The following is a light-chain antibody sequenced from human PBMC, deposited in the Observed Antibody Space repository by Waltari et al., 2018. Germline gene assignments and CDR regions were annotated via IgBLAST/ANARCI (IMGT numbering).Light chain of an antibody. V-gene: IGKV1-39*01. Sequence: DIQMTQSPSSLSASIGDRVTITCRASHNIRSYLNWYQQKPGKVPELLIYAASSLQIGVPSRFSGSGSGTEFTLTISSLQPEDFATYYCQQSYTTPYTFGQGTKLEVK. CDR2: AAS. CDR1: HNIRSY. J-gene: IGKJ2*01. CDR3: QQSYTTPYT.